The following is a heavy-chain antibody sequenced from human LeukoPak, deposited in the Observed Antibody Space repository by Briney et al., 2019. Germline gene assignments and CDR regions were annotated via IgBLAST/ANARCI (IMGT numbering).Heavy chain of an antibody. Sequence: PSETLSLTCTVSGGSISSYYWSWIRQPPGKGLEWIGYIYYSGSTYYNPSLKSRLTISVDTSKNQFSLKLSSVTAADTAVYYCARTGLQYFSDYWGQGTLVTVSS. V-gene: IGHV4-59*06. CDR1: GGSISSYY. CDR2: IYYSGST. CDR3: ARTGLQYFSDY. D-gene: IGHD4-11*01. J-gene: IGHJ4*02.